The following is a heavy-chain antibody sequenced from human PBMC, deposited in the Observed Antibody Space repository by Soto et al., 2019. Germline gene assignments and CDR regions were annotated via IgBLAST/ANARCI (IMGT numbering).Heavy chain of an antibody. J-gene: IGHJ4*02. CDR2: ISAYNGNT. CDR1: GYTYTSYG. D-gene: IGHD5-18*01. Sequence: QVQLVQSGAEVKKPGASVKVSCKASGYTYTSYGISWVRQAPGQGLEWMGWISAYNGNTNYAQKLQGRVTMTTDTSTSTAYMELRSLRSDDTAVYYCARYSDGVDTAKSFDYWGQGTLVTVSS. V-gene: IGHV1-18*01. CDR3: ARYSDGVDTAKSFDY.